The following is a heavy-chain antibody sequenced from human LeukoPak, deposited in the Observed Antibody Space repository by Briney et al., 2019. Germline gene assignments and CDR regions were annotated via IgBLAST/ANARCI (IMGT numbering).Heavy chain of an antibody. J-gene: IGHJ4*02. Sequence: GGSLRLSCAASGFTFDEYAIHWVRQAPGKGLEWVSGISWNSGSIGYADSVKGRFTISRDNAKNSLYLQMNSMRAEDTAFYYCTKGRGRYSYGYGDYFDYWGQGTLVTVSS. D-gene: IGHD5-18*01. CDR3: TKGRGRYSYGYGDYFDY. V-gene: IGHV3-9*01. CDR2: ISWNSGSI. CDR1: GFTFDEYA.